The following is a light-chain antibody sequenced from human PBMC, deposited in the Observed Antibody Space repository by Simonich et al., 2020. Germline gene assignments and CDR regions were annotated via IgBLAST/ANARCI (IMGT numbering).Light chain of an antibody. Sequence: QSALTQPRSVSGSPGQSVTISCTGTSSDVGGYNYVSWYQQPPGKAPKLMIYDVSKRPSGVPDRFSGSKSGTTASLTISGHQAEDEADYYGCSYAGSYTWVFGGGTKLTVL. CDR1: SSDVGGYNY. CDR3: CSYAGSYTWV. CDR2: DVS. J-gene: IGLJ3*02. V-gene: IGLV2-11*01.